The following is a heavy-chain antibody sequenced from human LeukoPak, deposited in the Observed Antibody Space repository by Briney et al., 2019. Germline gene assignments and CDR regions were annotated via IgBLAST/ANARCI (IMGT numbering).Heavy chain of an antibody. V-gene: IGHV3-30*18. Sequence: PGGSLRLSCAASGFTFSSYGMHWVRQAPGKGLEWVAVISYDGSNKYYADSVKGRFTISRDNSKNTLYLQMNSLRAEDTALYYCAKEMDTAMVLDVWGQGTTVTVSS. CDR2: ISYDGSNK. CDR3: AKEMDTAMVLDV. CDR1: GFTFSSYG. D-gene: IGHD5-18*01. J-gene: IGHJ6*02.